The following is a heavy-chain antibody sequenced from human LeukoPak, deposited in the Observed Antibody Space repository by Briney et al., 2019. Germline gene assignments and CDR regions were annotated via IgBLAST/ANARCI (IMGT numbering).Heavy chain of an antibody. CDR2: IYHSGST. V-gene: IGHV4-30-2*01. CDR3: ASFLDCSGGSCYSGLDY. D-gene: IGHD2-15*01. J-gene: IGHJ4*02. Sequence: SETLSLTCTVSGGSISSGGYYWSWIRQPPGKGLEWIGYIYHSGSTYHNPSLKSRVTISVDRSKNQFSLKLSSVTAADTAVYYCASFLDCSGGSCYSGLDYWGQGTLVTVSS. CDR1: GGSISSGGYY.